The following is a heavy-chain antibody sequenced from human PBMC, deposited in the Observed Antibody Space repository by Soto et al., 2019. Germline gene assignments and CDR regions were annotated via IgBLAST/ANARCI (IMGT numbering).Heavy chain of an antibody. Sequence: GGSLRLSCAASGFTFSGSAMHWVRQASGKGLEWVGRIRSKANSYATAYAASVKGRFTISRDDSKNTAYLQMNSLKTEDTAVYYCTSGQLCLPGPWGQGTLVTVSS. V-gene: IGHV3-73*01. CDR1: GFTFSGSA. D-gene: IGHD5-18*01. CDR3: TSGQLCLPGP. J-gene: IGHJ5*02. CDR2: IRSKANSYAT.